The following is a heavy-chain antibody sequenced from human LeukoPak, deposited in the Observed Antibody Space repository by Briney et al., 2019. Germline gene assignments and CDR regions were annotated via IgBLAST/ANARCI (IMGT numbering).Heavy chain of an antibody. D-gene: IGHD2-2*01. V-gene: IGHV1-2*02. Sequence: ASVKVSCKASGYTFTGYYMHWVRQAPGQGLEWMGWINPNSGGTNYAQKFQDRVTMTRDTSISTAYMELSRLRSDDTAVYYCARVRGYCSSTSCQVFDYWGQGTLVTVSS. CDR3: ARVRGYCSSTSCQVFDY. J-gene: IGHJ4*02. CDR1: GYTFTGYY. CDR2: INPNSGGT.